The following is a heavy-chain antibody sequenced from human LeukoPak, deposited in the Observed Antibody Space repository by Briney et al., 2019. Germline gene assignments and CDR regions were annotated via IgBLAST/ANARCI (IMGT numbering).Heavy chain of an antibody. CDR3: AKDIVVVPAARAYYYGMDV. D-gene: IGHD2-2*01. J-gene: IGHJ6*02. CDR1: GFTFSSYG. Sequence: GRSLRLPCAASGFTFSSYGMHWVRQAPGKGLEWVAVISYDGSNKYYADSVKGRFTIPRDNSKNTLYQQMNSLRAEDTAVYYCAKDIVVVPAARAYYYGMDVWGQGTTVTVSS. V-gene: IGHV3-30*18. CDR2: ISYDGSNK.